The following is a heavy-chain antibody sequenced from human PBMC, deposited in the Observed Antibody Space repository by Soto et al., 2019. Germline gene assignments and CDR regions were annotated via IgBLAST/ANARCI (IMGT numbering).Heavy chain of an antibody. D-gene: IGHD2-15*01. CDR1: GGSISSGGYS. Sequence: PSETLSLTCAVSGGSISSGGYSWGWIRQPPGKGLEWIGYIYHSGSTYYNPSLKSRVTISVDTSKNQFSLKLSSVTAADTAVYYCARDKIPSFFDYWGQGTLVTVST. J-gene: IGHJ4*02. V-gene: IGHV4-30-2*01. CDR3: ARDKIPSFFDY. CDR2: IYHSGST.